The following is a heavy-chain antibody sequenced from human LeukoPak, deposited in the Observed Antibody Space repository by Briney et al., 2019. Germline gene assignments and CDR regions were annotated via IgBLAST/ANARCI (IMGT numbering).Heavy chain of an antibody. D-gene: IGHD3-16*01. CDR2: INYYGKT. J-gene: IGHJ4*02. Sequence: SETLSLTCTVSGYSISSGYYWVWIRQPPGKGLEWIGSINYYGKTYYNPSVKSRVTISVDTSKNQFSLMVRSVTAADTAVYYCGRSAGFVHFDHWGQGTLVTVTS. CDR3: GRSAGFVHFDH. CDR1: GYSISSGYY. V-gene: IGHV4-38-2*02.